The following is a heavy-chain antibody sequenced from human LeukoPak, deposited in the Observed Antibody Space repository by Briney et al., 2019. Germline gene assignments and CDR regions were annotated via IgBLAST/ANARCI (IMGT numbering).Heavy chain of an antibody. V-gene: IGHV3-20*04. CDR1: GFTFDDYG. CDR3: ARSMSTVTTRYFDL. CDR2: LTWNGDNT. D-gene: IGHD4-17*01. Sequence: GGSLRLSCAASGFTFDDYGMIWVRQAPGKGLEWVSYLTWNGDNTHYTDSVKGRFTISRDNAKNSLYLQMNSLRAEDTAFYYCARSMSTVTTRYFDLWGRGTLVTASS. J-gene: IGHJ2*01.